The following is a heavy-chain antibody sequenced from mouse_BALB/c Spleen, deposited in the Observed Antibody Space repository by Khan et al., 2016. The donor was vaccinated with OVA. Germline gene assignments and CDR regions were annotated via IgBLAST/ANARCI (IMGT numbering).Heavy chain of an antibody. D-gene: IGHD1-1*01. CDR3: ARGVYGGFAY. CDR1: GYTFTSYD. Sequence: QVQLQQSGAELVKPGASVKLSCNASGYTFTSYDINWVRQRPEQGLEWIGWMFPGDGSTKYNENFKGKATLTTDKSSSTAYMPLSRLTSEDSGAYFCARGVYGGFAYGGQGTLVTVSA. CDR2: MFPGDGST. J-gene: IGHJ3*01. V-gene: IGHV1-85*01.